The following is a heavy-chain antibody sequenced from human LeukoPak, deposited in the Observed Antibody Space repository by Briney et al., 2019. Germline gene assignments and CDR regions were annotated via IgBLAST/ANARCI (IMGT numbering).Heavy chain of an antibody. V-gene: IGHV3-7*01. Sequence: PGGSLRLSCAASGFTFSSYWMSWVRQAPGKGLEWVANIKQDGSEKYYVDSVKGRFTISRDNAKNSLYLQINSLRAEDTAVYYCARLASDYYDSSGYFPHYFDYWGQGTLVTVSS. CDR3: ARLASDYYDSSGYFPHYFDY. CDR1: GFTFSSYW. D-gene: IGHD3-22*01. CDR2: IKQDGSEK. J-gene: IGHJ4*02.